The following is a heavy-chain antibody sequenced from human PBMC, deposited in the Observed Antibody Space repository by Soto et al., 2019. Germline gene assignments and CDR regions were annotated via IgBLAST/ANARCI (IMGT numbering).Heavy chain of an antibody. D-gene: IGHD6-13*01. Sequence: SETLSLTCAVSGYSISSGYYWGWIRQPPGKGLEWLGTTYYGASSYYNPSLRSRITILLDASTNQLSLKLSSVTAADTAVYFCVRVAGSASWYETDSWGQGILVTVSS. CDR1: GYSISSGYY. V-gene: IGHV4-38-2*01. CDR3: VRVAGSASWYETDS. CDR2: TYYGASS. J-gene: IGHJ4*02.